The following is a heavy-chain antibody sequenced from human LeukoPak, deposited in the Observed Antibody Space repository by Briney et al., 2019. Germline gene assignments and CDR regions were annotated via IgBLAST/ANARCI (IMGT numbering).Heavy chain of an antibody. CDR2: INPNSGGT. CDR1: GYTFTSFG. CDR3: ARGRPWTAMVPGGDY. V-gene: IGHV1-2*06. J-gene: IGHJ4*02. D-gene: IGHD5-18*01. Sequence: ASVKVSCKTFGYTFTSFGISWVRQAPGQGLEWMGRINPNSGGTNYAQKFQGRVTMTRDTSISTAYMELSRLRSDDTAVYYCARGRPWTAMVPGGDYWGRGTLVTVSS.